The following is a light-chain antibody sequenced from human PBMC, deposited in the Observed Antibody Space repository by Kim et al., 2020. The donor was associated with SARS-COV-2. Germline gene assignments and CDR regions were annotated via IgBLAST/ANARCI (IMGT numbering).Light chain of an antibody. CDR1: SLRKYY. Sequence: SSELTQDSALSVALGQTVRITCQGDSLRKYYVSWYQQKPGQAPILVISGKNTRPSGIPDRFSGSSSGNTASLTITRDQAEDEADYYCSSRDSSGYVIFGGGTQLTVL. CDR2: GKN. V-gene: IGLV3-19*01. CDR3: SSRDSSGYVI. J-gene: IGLJ2*01.